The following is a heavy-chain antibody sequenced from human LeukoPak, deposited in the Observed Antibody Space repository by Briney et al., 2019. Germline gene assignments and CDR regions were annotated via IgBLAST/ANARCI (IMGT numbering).Heavy chain of an antibody. CDR2: INHSGST. Sequence: PSEALSLTCAVYGGSFSGYYWSWIRQPPGKGLEWIGEINHSGSTNYNPSLKSRVTISVDTSKNQFSLKLSSVTAADTAVYYCARRMGADQVTLSSYTSENWFDPWGQGTLVTVSS. CDR3: ARRMGADQVTLSSYTSENWFDP. D-gene: IGHD3-10*02. CDR1: GGSFSGYY. J-gene: IGHJ5*02. V-gene: IGHV4-34*01.